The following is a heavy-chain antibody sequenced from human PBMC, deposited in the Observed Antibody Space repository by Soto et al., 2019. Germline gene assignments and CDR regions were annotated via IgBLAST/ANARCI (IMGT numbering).Heavy chain of an antibody. CDR1: GFTKTNSA. CDR2: IVVGSGNT. V-gene: IGHV1-58*01. CDR3: ARAQWIGYSSGWWFDY. D-gene: IGHD6-19*01. Sequence: PAEATCKASGFTKTNSAVQWARHAREQRLEWIGWIVVGSGNTNYAQKFQGRVTITADESTSTAYMELSSLRSEDTAVYYCARAQWIGYSSGWWFDYWGQGTLVTVSS. J-gene: IGHJ4*02.